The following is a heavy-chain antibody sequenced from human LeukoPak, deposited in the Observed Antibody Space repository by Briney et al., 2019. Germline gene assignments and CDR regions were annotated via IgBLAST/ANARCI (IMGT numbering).Heavy chain of an antibody. Sequence: SETLSLTCTVSGVSISSGYYWSWVCQHPEKGLEWIGYMYHIGNTYYNPSLKSRVTISVDTSKNQFSLNLSSVTAADTAVYYCAREKTLGATLVRFAAFDIWGQGTMVTVSS. CDR3: AREKTLGATLVRFAAFDI. CDR1: GVSISSGYY. D-gene: IGHD1-26*01. CDR2: MYHIGNT. J-gene: IGHJ3*02. V-gene: IGHV4-31*03.